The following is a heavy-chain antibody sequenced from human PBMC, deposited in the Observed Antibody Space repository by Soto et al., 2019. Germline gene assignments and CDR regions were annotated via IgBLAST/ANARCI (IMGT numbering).Heavy chain of an antibody. CDR1: GYTFTSYA. CDR2: INAGNGNT. CDR3: ARDRNQWLLKPYYYYYMDV. J-gene: IGHJ6*03. D-gene: IGHD2-15*01. V-gene: IGHV1-3*01. Sequence: QVQLVQSGAEVKKPGASVKVSCKASGYTFTSYAMHWVRQAPGQRLEWMGWINAGNGNTKYSQKFQGRVTITRDTTASTAYMELSSLRSEDTAVYYCARDRNQWLLKPYYYYYMDVWGKGTTVTVSS.